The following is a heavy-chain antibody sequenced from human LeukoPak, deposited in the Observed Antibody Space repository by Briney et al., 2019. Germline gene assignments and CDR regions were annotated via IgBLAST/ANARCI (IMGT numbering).Heavy chain of an antibody. Sequence: PGGSLRLSCAASGFSFSIYSMSWVRQAPGKGLEWVSTISGSGNNTYSTDSVKGRFTISRDNSKNTVYLQMNSVRADDTAIYYCAKTSYYDLWSGSLRGYFDYWGQGTLVTVSS. J-gene: IGHJ4*02. CDR3: AKTSYYDLWSGSLRGYFDY. D-gene: IGHD3-3*01. CDR2: ISGSGNNT. CDR1: GFSFSIYS. V-gene: IGHV3-23*01.